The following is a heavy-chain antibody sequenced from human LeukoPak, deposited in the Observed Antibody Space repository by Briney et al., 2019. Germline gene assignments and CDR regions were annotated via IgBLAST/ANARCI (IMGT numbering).Heavy chain of an antibody. CDR1: GYTFTGYY. Sequence: ASVKFSCKASGYTFTGYYMHWVRQAPGQGLEWMGWINPNSGGTNYAQKFQGWVTMTRDTSISTAYMELSRLRSDDTAVYYCAREWVHGSSSSGFDYWGQGTLVTVSS. D-gene: IGHD6-6*01. V-gene: IGHV1-2*04. CDR2: INPNSGGT. J-gene: IGHJ4*02. CDR3: AREWVHGSSSSGFDY.